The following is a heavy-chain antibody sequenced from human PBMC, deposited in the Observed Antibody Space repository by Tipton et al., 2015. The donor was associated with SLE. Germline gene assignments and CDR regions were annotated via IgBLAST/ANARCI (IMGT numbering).Heavy chain of an antibody. Sequence: SLRLSCAASGFTFSNYGMHWVRQAPGKGLEWVALIRYDGSNKYYADSVKGRFTISRDNSKNTLSLQMNSLRPEDTAVYYCAQDTSFWSRHATGAMGYYYAMDVWGQGTTVTVSS. D-gene: IGHD3-3*01. V-gene: IGHV3-30*02. CDR1: GFTFSNYG. CDR3: AQDTSFWSRHATGAMGYYYAMDV. J-gene: IGHJ6*02. CDR2: IRYDGSNK.